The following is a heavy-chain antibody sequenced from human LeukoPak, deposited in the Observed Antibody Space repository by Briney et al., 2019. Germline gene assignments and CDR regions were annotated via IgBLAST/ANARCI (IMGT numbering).Heavy chain of an antibody. CDR1: GFTVSSNY. J-gene: IGHJ6*01. D-gene: IGHD4-17*01. V-gene: IGHV3-53*01. CDR3: ARDYGDYDGMDV. CDR2: IYSGGST. Sequence: GGSLRLSCAASGFTVSSNYMSWVRQAPGKGLEWVSVIYSGGSTYYADSVKGRFTISRDNSKNTLYLQMNSLSAADTAVYYCARDYGDYDGMDVWGQGTTVSVSS.